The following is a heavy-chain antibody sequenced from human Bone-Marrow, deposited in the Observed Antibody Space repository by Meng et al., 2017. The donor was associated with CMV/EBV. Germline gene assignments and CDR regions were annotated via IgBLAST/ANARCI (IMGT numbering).Heavy chain of an antibody. Sequence: GGSLRLSCAASGFTFRSYAMNWVRQAPGQGLEWVAVIYSDGSTTYYTDSVKGRFTISRDNSNNRLFLQMNSLRAEDTAVYYCEKRGGHWGQGTLVTVSS. CDR2: IYSDGSTT. CDR1: GFTFRSYA. J-gene: IGHJ4*02. D-gene: IGHD6-25*01. CDR3: EKRGGH. V-gene: IGHV3-23*03.